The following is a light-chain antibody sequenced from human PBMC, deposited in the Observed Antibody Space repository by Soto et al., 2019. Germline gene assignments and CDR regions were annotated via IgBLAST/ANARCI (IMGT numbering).Light chain of an antibody. V-gene: IGLV2-14*03. J-gene: IGLJ1*01. CDR3: SSYTSSSPRV. Sequence: QSVLTQPASVSGSPGQSITISCTGTSSDVGGYNYLSWYQHHPGKAPKLMIYDVSDRHSGVSNRFSGSKSGNTASLTISGAQTEDEADYYCSSYTSSSPRVFGTGTKVTVL. CDR2: DVS. CDR1: SSDVGGYNY.